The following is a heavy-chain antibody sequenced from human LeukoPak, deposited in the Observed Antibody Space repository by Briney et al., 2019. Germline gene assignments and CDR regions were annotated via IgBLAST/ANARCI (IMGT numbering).Heavy chain of an antibody. CDR3: ARGVRYCSGGSCSEDYYYGMDV. CDR1: GGSFSGYY. CDR2: INHSGST. V-gene: IGHV4-34*01. D-gene: IGHD2-15*01. Sequence: SETLSLTCAVYGGSFSGYYWSWIRQPPGKGLEWIGEINHSGSTNYNSSLKSRVTISVDTSKNQFSLKLSSVTAADTAVYYCARGVRYCSGGSCSEDYYYGMDVWGQGTTVIVSS. J-gene: IGHJ6*02.